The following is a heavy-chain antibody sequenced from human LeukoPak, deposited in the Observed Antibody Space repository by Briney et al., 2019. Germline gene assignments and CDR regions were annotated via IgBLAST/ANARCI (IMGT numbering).Heavy chain of an antibody. CDR3: AKDRSIGTYYTFDH. CDR1: GFTFSSYW. J-gene: IGHJ4*02. Sequence: GGSLRLSCAASGFTFSSYWMSWVRQAPGKGLEWVANIQRGGNEKYYVNSVKGRFTISRDNAKNSLYLQMSSLTAADTAVYYCAKDRSIGTYYTFDHWGQGTLVTVSS. V-gene: IGHV3-7*03. CDR2: IQRGGNEK. D-gene: IGHD1-26*01.